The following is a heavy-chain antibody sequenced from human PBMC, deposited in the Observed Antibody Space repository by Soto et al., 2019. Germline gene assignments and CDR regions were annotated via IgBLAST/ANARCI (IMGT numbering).Heavy chain of an antibody. D-gene: IGHD2-15*01. V-gene: IGHV4-34*01. Sequence: NPSETLSLTCAVYGGSFSGYYWSWIRQPPGKGLEWIGEINHSGSTNYNPSLKSRVTISVDTSKNQFSLKLSSVTAADTAVYYCARGRVVVVVAAKLAWFDPWGQGTLVTVSS. CDR2: INHSGST. CDR3: ARGRVVVVVAAKLAWFDP. J-gene: IGHJ5*02. CDR1: GGSFSGYY.